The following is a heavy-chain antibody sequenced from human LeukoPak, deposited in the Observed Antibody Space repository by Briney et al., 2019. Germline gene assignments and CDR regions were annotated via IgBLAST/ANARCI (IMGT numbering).Heavy chain of an antibody. D-gene: IGHD1-1*01. CDR1: GYTFTSYD. CDR3: ARGPAPVCGLIGLERLCYYYYYMDV. J-gene: IGHJ6*03. Sequence: ASVKVSCKASGYTFTSYDINWVRQATGQGLEWMGWMNPNSGNTGYAQKFQGRVTMTRNTSISTAYMELSSLRSEDTAVYYCARGPAPVCGLIGLERLCYYYYYMDVWGKGTTVTISS. CDR2: MNPNSGNT. V-gene: IGHV1-8*01.